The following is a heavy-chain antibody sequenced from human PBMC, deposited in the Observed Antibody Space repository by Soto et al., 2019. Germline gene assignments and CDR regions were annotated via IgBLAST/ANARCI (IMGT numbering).Heavy chain of an antibody. J-gene: IGHJ4*02. V-gene: IGHV3-64*01. CDR1: GFTFSSYA. D-gene: IGHD1-26*01. Sequence: EVQLVESGGGLVQPGGSLRLSCAASGFTFSSYAMHWVRQAPGKGLEYVSAISSNGGSTYYANSVKGRFTISRDNSKNPLYLQMGSLRAEDMAVYYCARGGSYYFDYWGQGTLVTVSS. CDR2: ISSNGGST. CDR3: ARGGSYYFDY.